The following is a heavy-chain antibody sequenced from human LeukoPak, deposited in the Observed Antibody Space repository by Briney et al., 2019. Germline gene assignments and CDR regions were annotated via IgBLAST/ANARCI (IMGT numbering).Heavy chain of an antibody. J-gene: IGHJ6*03. V-gene: IGHV7-4-1*02. CDR1: GYTFTSYA. Sequence: ASVKVSCKASGYTFTSYAMNWVRQAPGQGLEWMGWINTNTGNPTYAQGFTGRFVFSLDTSVSTAYLQISSLKAEDTAVYYCARDDFYDSSGYGSVLFSNYYYYYYMDVWGKGTTVTVSS. CDR3: ARDDFYDSSGYGSVLFSNYYYYYYMDV. D-gene: IGHD3-22*01. CDR2: INTNTGNP.